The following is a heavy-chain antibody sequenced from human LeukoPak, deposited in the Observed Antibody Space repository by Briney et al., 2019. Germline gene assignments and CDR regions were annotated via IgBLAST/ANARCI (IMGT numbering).Heavy chain of an antibody. Sequence: SETLSLTCTVSGGSISSYYWSWIRQPAGKGLEWIGYIYYSGSTNYNPSLKSRVTISVDTSKNQFSLKLSSVTAADTAVYYCASVDPLNGSYFDYWGQGTLVTVSS. V-gene: IGHV4-59*01. D-gene: IGHD3/OR15-3a*01. J-gene: IGHJ4*02. CDR1: GGSISSYY. CDR3: ASVDPLNGSYFDY. CDR2: IYYSGST.